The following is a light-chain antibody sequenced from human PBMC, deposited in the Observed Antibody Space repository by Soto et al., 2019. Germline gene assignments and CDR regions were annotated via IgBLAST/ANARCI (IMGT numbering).Light chain of an antibody. Sequence: QSVLTQPASVSGSPGQSITISCTGTSSDVVGYNYVSWYQQHPGKAPKLMIYDVSNRPSGVSNRFSGSKSGNTASLTISGLRAEDEADYYCSSYTSSSTLDYVFGTGTKVTVL. CDR3: SSYTSSSTLDYV. CDR2: DVS. J-gene: IGLJ1*01. V-gene: IGLV2-14*01. CDR1: SSDVVGYNY.